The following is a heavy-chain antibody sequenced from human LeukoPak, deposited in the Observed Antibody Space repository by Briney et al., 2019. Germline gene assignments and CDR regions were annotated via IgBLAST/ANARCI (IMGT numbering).Heavy chain of an antibody. V-gene: IGHV3-74*01. CDR3: ARVRSGSSAGNYGMDV. CDR2: INSDGSST. J-gene: IGHJ6*02. Sequence: GGSLRLSCAASGFTFSSHWMHWVRQAPGKGLVWVSRINSDGSSTSYADSVKGRFTISRDNAKNTLYLQMNSLRAEDTAVYYCARVRSGSSAGNYGMDVWGQGTTVTVSS. CDR1: GFTFSSHW. D-gene: IGHD1-26*01.